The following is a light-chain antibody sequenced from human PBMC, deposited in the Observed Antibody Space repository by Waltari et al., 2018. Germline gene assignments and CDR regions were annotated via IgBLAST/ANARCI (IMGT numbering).Light chain of an antibody. CDR2: GKN. Sequence: SSELTQDPAVSVALGQTVRITCQGDSLRSYYASWYQQKPGQAPVLVNYGKNNRPCGSADRFSGSSSGNTGYLTITGAQAEDGADYCCNSRDSSGNHLVFGTGTKVTVL. CDR1: SLRSYY. J-gene: IGLJ1*01. CDR3: NSRDSSGNHLV. V-gene: IGLV3-19*01.